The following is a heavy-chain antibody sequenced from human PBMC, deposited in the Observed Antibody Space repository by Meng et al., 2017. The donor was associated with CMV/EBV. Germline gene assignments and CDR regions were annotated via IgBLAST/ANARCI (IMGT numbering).Heavy chain of an antibody. CDR1: GFTFDDYA. V-gene: IGHV3-74*01. J-gene: IGHJ4*02. CDR2: INSDGSST. CDR3: ARDRGYDFWSGYSRPDYFDY. Sequence: GESLKISCAASGFTFDDYAMHWVRQAPGKGLEWVSRINSDGSSTSYADSVKGRFTISRDNAKNTLYLQMNSLRAEDTAVYYCARDRGYDFWSGYSRPDYFDYWGQGTLVTVSS. D-gene: IGHD3-3*01.